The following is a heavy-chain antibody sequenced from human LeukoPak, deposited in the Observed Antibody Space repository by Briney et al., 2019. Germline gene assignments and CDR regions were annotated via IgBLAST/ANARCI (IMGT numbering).Heavy chain of an antibody. CDR2: ISSSSSTI. CDR3: AELGITMIGGV. CDR1: GFTVSSYS. V-gene: IGHV3-48*01. J-gene: IGHJ6*04. Sequence: HPGGSLRLSCAASGFTVSSYSMNWVRQAPGKGLEWVSYISSSSSTIYYADSVKGRFTISRDNAKNSLYLQMNSLRAEDTAVYYCAELGITMIGGVWGKGTTVTISS. D-gene: IGHD3-10*02.